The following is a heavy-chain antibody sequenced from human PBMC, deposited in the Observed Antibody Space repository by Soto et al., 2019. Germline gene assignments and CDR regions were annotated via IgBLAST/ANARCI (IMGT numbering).Heavy chain of an antibody. D-gene: IGHD6-19*01. CDR2: IYSGGST. J-gene: IGHJ5*02. CDR3: ATFPGIAVAGTFFYWFDP. CDR1: GVTVSSNY. V-gene: IGHV3-66*01. Sequence: GGSLRLSCAASGVTVSSNYMSWVRQAPGKGLEWVSVIYSGGSTYYADSVKGRFTISRDNSKNTLYLQMNSLRAEDTAVYYCATFPGIAVAGTFFYWFDPWGQGTLVTVSS.